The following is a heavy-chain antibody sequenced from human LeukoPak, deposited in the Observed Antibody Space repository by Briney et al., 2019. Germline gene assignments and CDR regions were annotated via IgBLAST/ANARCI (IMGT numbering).Heavy chain of an antibody. Sequence: GGSLRLSCAASGFTFSSYAMSWVRQAPGKGLEWVSAMSGSGGSTYYADSVKGRFTISRDNSKNTLYLQMNSLRAEDTAVYYCEKGPVLRYFDWLRRGVDYWGQGTLVTVSS. D-gene: IGHD3-9*01. CDR1: GFTFSSYA. CDR3: EKGPVLRYFDWLRRGVDY. V-gene: IGHV3-23*01. CDR2: MSGSGGST. J-gene: IGHJ4*02.